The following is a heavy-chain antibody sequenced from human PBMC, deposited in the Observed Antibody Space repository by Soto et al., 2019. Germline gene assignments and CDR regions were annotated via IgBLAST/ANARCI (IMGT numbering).Heavy chain of an antibody. Sequence: PSETLSLTCTVSGGSIRNYHWSWIRQPPGKGLEWIGYIYYTGSTNYNPSLESRVTMSVDTSRNQLSLRLSSVAAADTAVYYCARGTVTTEYFDYWGQGTLVTVSS. CDR2: IYYTGST. CDR1: GGSIRNYH. CDR3: ARGTVTTEYFDY. V-gene: IGHV4-59*01. J-gene: IGHJ4*02. D-gene: IGHD4-4*01.